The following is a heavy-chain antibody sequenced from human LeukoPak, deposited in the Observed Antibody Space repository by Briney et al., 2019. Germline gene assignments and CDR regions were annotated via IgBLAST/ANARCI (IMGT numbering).Heavy chain of an antibody. V-gene: IGHV3-66*01. CDR2: IYRGGST. Sequence: GGSLRLSCAASGFNVSSNYMSWVRQAPGKGLEWVSVIYRGGSTFYADSVKSRFTISRDNSKNTLYLQMNSLRAEDTAVYYCATYNGGNSAFEYWGQGTLVTVSS. J-gene: IGHJ4*02. CDR1: GFNVSSNY. D-gene: IGHD4-23*01. CDR3: ATYNGGNSAFEY.